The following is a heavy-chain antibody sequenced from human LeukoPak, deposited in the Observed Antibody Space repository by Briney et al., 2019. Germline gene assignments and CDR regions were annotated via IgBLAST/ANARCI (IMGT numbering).Heavy chain of an antibody. CDR3: AKDRGSSWLDNDAFDI. D-gene: IGHD6-13*01. CDR2: ISGSGGST. V-gene: IGHV3-23*01. CDR1: GFTFSSYA. Sequence: PGRSLRLSCAASGFTFSSYAMSWVRQAPGKGLEWVSAISGSGGSTYYADSVKGRFTISRDNSKNTLYLQMNSLRAEDTAVYYCAKDRGSSWLDNDAFDIWGQGTMVTVSS. J-gene: IGHJ3*02.